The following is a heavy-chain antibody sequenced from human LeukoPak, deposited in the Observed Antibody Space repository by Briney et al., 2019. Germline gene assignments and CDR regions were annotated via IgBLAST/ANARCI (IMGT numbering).Heavy chain of an antibody. CDR1: GGSISSYY. D-gene: IGHD6-6*01. J-gene: IGHJ4*02. CDR3: ARVSIAARPGFDY. CDR2: IYHSGST. Sequence: SETLSLTCTVSGGSISSYYWSWVRQPPGKVLEWIGEIYHSGSTNYNPSLKSRVTISVDKSKNQFSLKLSSVTAADTAVYYCARVSIAARPGFDYWGQGTLVTVSS. V-gene: IGHV4-59*12.